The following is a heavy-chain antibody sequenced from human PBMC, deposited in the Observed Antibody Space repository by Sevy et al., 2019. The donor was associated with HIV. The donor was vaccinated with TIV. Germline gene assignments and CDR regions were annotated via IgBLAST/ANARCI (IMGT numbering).Heavy chain of an antibody. CDR2: ISGSGGST. Sequence: GESLKISCAASGLTFSSYAMNWVRQAPGKGLEWVSTISGSGGSTYYGDSVKGRFTISRDNSKNTVYLQMSSLRAEDTALYYCAKDRYDGSGYYPEGAFDIWGQGTKVTVSS. CDR3: AKDRYDGSGYYPEGAFDI. CDR1: GLTFSSYA. D-gene: IGHD3-22*01. J-gene: IGHJ3*02. V-gene: IGHV3-23*01.